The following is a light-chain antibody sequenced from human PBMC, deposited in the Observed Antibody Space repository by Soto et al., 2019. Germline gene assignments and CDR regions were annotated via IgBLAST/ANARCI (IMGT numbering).Light chain of an antibody. Sequence: IQMTQSPSSVYASVGDRVTITCRASQEISTSLAWYQQKPGTAPKLLIYGASSLQSGVSSRFSGSGSGTDFTLTITILQPEDFATYYCQRADDFPLTFGGGTKVETK. CDR2: GAS. V-gene: IGKV1-12*01. J-gene: IGKJ4*01. CDR3: QRADDFPLT. CDR1: QEISTS.